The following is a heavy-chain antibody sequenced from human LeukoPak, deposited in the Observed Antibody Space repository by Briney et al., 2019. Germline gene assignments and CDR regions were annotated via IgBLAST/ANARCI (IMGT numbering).Heavy chain of an antibody. D-gene: IGHD4-23*01. V-gene: IGHV3-53*05. CDR1: GFTVSSNY. CDR2: IYSGGST. Sequence: SGGSLRLSCAASGFTVSSNYMSWVRQAPGKGLEWVSVIYSGGSTYYADSVKGRFTISRDNSKNSLCLQMNSLRPEDTALYYCAKDPDYGGNSRYGMNVWGQGTTVTVSS. J-gene: IGHJ6*02. CDR3: AKDPDYGGNSRYGMNV.